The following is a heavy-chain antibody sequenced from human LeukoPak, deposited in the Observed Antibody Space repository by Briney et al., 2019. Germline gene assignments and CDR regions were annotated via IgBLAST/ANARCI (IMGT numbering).Heavy chain of an antibody. V-gene: IGHV4-4*02. J-gene: IGHJ4*02. Sequence: SETLSLTCAVSGGSISSSNWWSWVRQPAGKGLEWIGEIYHSGSTNYNPSLKSRVTISVDKSKNQFSLKLSSVTAADTAVYYCASTTAMVPEFAYWGRGPLVTVSS. CDR1: GGSISSSNW. CDR3: ASTTAMVPEFAY. CDR2: IYHSGST. D-gene: IGHD5-18*01.